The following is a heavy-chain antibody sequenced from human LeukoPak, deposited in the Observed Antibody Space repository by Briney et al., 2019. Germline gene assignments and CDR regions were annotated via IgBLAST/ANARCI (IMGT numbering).Heavy chain of an antibody. D-gene: IGHD3-10*01. Sequence: GASVKVSCKASGYTFTSYAMNWVRQAPGQGLEWMGWINTNTGNPTYAQGFTGRFVFSLDTSVSTAYLQISSLKAEDTAVYYCARDTLITMVRGVSWFDPWGQGTLVTVSS. CDR2: INTNTGNP. CDR3: ARDTLITMVRGVSWFDP. V-gene: IGHV7-4-1*02. CDR1: GYTFTSYA. J-gene: IGHJ5*02.